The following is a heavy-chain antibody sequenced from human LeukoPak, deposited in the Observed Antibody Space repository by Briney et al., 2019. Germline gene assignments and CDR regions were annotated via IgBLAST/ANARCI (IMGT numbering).Heavy chain of an antibody. J-gene: IGHJ4*02. D-gene: IGHD2-15*01. V-gene: IGHV4-34*01. Sequence: SETLSLTCAVYGGSFSGYYWSWIRQPPGKGLEWIGEINHSGSTNYNPSLKSRVTISVDTSKNQFSLKLSSVTAADTAVYYCARLKTGGYCSGGSCLDYWGQGTLVTVSS. CDR1: GGSFSGYY. CDR3: ARLKTGGYCSGGSCLDY. CDR2: INHSGST.